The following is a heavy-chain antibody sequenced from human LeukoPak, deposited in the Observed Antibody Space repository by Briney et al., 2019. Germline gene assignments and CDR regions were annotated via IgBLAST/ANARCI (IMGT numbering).Heavy chain of an antibody. CDR2: IASDGSST. J-gene: IGHJ6*02. CDR1: GFTFSSYW. CDR3: ARVMYYGMDV. V-gene: IGHV3-74*01. D-gene: IGHD3-16*01. Sequence: GGSLRLSCAASGFTFSSYWMNWVRQAPGKGLVWVSRIASDGSSTTYADSVKGRFSISRDNAKNTLYLQMNSLRVEDTAVYYCARVMYYGMDVWGQGTTVTVSS.